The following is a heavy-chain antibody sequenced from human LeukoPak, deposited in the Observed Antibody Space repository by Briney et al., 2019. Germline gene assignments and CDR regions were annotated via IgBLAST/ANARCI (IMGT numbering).Heavy chain of an antibody. D-gene: IGHD1-26*01. Sequence: SETLSLTCTVSGGSISSSSYYWGWIRQPPGKGLEWIGSIYYSGSTYYNPSLKSRVTISVDTSKNQFSLKLSSVTAADTAVYYCARLSVGATPNDYWGQGTLVIVSS. CDR2: IYYSGST. V-gene: IGHV4-39*01. J-gene: IGHJ4*02. CDR1: GGSISSSSYY. CDR3: ARLSVGATPNDY.